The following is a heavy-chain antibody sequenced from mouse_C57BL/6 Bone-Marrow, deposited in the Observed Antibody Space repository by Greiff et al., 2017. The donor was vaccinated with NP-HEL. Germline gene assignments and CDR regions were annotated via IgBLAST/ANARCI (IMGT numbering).Heavy chain of an antibody. CDR2: IDPSDSYT. D-gene: IGHD2-1*01. V-gene: IGHV1-69*01. Sequence: QVQLQQSGAELVMPGASVKLSCKASGYTFTSYWMHWVKQRPGQGLEWIGEIDPSDSYTNYNQKFKGKSTLTVDKSSSTAYMQLSSLTSEDSAVYDCASPGNSAHYYAMDYWGQGTSVTVSS. CDR1: GYTFTSYW. CDR3: ASPGNSAHYYAMDY. J-gene: IGHJ4*01.